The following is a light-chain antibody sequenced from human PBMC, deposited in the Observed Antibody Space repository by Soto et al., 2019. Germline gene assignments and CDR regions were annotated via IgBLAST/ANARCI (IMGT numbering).Light chain of an antibody. CDR1: QSVSSN. CDR2: GAS. V-gene: IGKV3-15*01. J-gene: IGKJ1*01. Sequence: ELVMTKSPATLSVSPGERATLSCRASQSVSSNLAWYQQKPGQAPRLLIYGASTRATGIPARFSGSGSGTEFTLTISSLQSEDFAVYYCQQYNNWLAWTFGQGTKVDIK. CDR3: QQYNNWLAWT.